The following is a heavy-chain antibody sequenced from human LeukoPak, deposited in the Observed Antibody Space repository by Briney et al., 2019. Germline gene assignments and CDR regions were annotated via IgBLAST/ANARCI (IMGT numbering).Heavy chain of an antibody. J-gene: IGHJ4*02. CDR3: ARRGMATSYFDY. CDR1: GGSISSSRYY. D-gene: IGHD5-24*01. CDR2: IYYSGST. Sequence: PSETLSLTCTVSGGSISSSRYYWGWIRQPPGKGLEWIGSIYYSGSTYYNPSLKSRVTISVDTSKNQFSLKLSSVTAADTAVYYCARRGMATSYFDYWGQGTLVTVSS. V-gene: IGHV4-39*01.